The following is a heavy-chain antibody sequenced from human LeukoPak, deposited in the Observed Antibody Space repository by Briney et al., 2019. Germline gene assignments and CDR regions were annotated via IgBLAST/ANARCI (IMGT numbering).Heavy chain of an antibody. D-gene: IGHD4-23*01. CDR2: GSGSGGST. CDR1: GNTFSSYG. CDR3: AKESPTDYGGNYLRFVRRKSFDY. J-gene: IGHJ4*02. Sequence: PGGSLRLFCAASGNTFSSYGMSWVRQAPGKGLEWVSAGSGSGGSTYYADSVKGRFTISRDNSKNTLYLQMNSLRAEDTAVYYCAKESPTDYGGNYLRFVRRKSFDYWGQGTLVTVSS. V-gene: IGHV3-23*01.